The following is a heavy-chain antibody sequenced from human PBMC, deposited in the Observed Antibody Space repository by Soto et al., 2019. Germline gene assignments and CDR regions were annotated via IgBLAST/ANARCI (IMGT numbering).Heavy chain of an antibody. J-gene: IGHJ3*02. D-gene: IGHD6-13*01. CDR3: ARANSADGISHAFDI. Sequence: GVLRLSCAASGFTFSGYYMSWIRQAPGKGLEWVSYISSSSSYTNYADSVKGRFTISRDNAKNSLYLQMNSLRAEDTAVYYCARANSADGISHAFDICGQGTMVTVSS. CDR2: ISSSSSYT. V-gene: IGHV3-11*06. CDR1: GFTFSGYY.